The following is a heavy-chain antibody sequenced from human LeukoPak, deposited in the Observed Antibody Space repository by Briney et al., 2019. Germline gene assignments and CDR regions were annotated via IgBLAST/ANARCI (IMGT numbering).Heavy chain of an antibody. D-gene: IGHD5-12*01. V-gene: IGHV4-30-4*01. J-gene: IGHJ6*02. CDR3: ASGYSAASYGMDV. CDR2: IYYSGST. CDR1: AGSISSGDYY. Sequence: SETLSLTCTVSAGSISSGDYYWSWIRQPPGKGLEWKGYIYYSGSTYYNPSLKSRVTISVDTSKNQFSLKLSSVTAADTAVYYCASGYSAASYGMDVWGQGTTVTVSS.